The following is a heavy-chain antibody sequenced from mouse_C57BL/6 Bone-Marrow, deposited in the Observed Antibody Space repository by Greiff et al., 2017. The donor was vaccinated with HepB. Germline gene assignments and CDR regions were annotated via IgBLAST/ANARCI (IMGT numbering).Heavy chain of an antibody. CDR2: ISSGGDYI. CDR3: TREDLSTMVTTGAMDY. D-gene: IGHD2-2*01. Sequence: DVMLVESGEGLVKPGGSLKLSCAASGFTFSSYAMSWVRQTPEKRLEWVAYISSGGDYIYYADTVKGRFTISRDNARNTLYLQMSSLKSEDTAMYYCTREDLSTMVTTGAMDYWGQGTSVTVSS. CDR1: GFTFSSYA. V-gene: IGHV5-9-1*02. J-gene: IGHJ4*01.